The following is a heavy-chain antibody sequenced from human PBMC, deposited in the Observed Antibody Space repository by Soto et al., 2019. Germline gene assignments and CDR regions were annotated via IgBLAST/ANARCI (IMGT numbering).Heavy chain of an antibody. CDR3: TTDLAQWLPHFDY. CDR1: GFTFSNAW. CDR2: IKSKTDGGTT. V-gene: IGHV3-15*01. Sequence: GGSLRLSCAASGFTFSNAWMSWVRQAPGKGLEWVGRIKSKTDGGTTDYAAPVKGRFTISRDDSKNTLYLQMNSLKTEDTAVYYCTTDLAQWLPHFDYWGQGTLVTVSS. J-gene: IGHJ4*02. D-gene: IGHD6-19*01.